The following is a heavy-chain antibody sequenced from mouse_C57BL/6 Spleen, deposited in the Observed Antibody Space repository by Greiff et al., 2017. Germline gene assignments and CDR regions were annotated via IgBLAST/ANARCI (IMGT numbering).Heavy chain of an antibody. CDR2: ISGGGGNT. V-gene: IGHV5-9*01. J-gene: IGHJ2*01. CDR3: ASHYYGSSYFDY. CDR1: GFTFSSYT. D-gene: IGHD1-1*01. Sequence: EVQLVESGGGLVKPGGSLKLSCAASGFTFSSYTMSWVRQTPEKRLEWVATISGGGGNTYYPDSVKGRFTISRDNAKNTLYLQMSSLRSEDTALYYCASHYYGSSYFDYWGQGTTLTVSS.